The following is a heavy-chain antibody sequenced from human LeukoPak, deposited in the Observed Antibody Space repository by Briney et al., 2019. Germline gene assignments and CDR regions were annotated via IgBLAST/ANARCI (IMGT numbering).Heavy chain of an antibody. CDR1: GFTFSSYG. J-gene: IGHJ5*02. V-gene: IGHV3-23*01. Sequence: GGSLRLSCAASGFTFSSYGMSWVRQAPGKGLEWVSAISGSGGSTYYADSVKGRFTISRDNSKNTLYLQMNSLRAEDTAVYYCAKYGSGSYGPPSNWFDPWGQGTLVTVSS. D-gene: IGHD3-10*01. CDR3: AKYGSGSYGPPSNWFDP. CDR2: ISGSGGST.